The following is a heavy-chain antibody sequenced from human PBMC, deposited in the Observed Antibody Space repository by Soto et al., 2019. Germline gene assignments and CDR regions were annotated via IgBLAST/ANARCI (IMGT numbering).Heavy chain of an antibody. CDR1: GGTFSSYA. D-gene: IGHD3-10*01. CDR2: IIPIFGTA. CDR3: ARDLSTMVRGAAYYFDY. Sequence: QVQLVQSGAEVKKPGSSVKVSSKASGGTFSSYAISWVRQAPGQGLAWMGGIIPIFGTANYAQKFQGRVTITADESTSTAYMELSSLRSEDTAVYYCARDLSTMVRGAAYYFDYWGQGTLVTVSS. V-gene: IGHV1-69*12. J-gene: IGHJ4*02.